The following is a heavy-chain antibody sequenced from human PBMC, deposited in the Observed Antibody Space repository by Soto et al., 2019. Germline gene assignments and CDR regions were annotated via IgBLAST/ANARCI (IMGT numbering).Heavy chain of an antibody. J-gene: IGHJ4*02. CDR1: S. CDR3: ARHMVGAWDI. CDR2: IYPGDSDT. Sequence: SVGAVRQMPGKGLEWMGIIYPGDSDTRYSPSFQGQVTISADKSISTAYLQWSSLKASDTAMYYCARHMVGAWDIWGQGTLVTVSS. V-gene: IGHV5-51*01. D-gene: IGHD1-26*01.